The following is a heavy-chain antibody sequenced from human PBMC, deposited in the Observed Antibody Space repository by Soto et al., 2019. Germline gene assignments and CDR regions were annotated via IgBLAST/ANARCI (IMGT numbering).Heavy chain of an antibody. D-gene: IGHD6-13*01. CDR2: IYYSGST. CDR1: GGSISSYY. Sequence: QVQLQESGPGLVKPSETLSLTCTVSGGSISSYYWSWIRQPPGKGLEWIGYIYYSGSTNYNPSLKSRVTRSVATSKNQFSLKLSSVTAADTAVYYCASHIAAAGTAFDYWGQGTLVTVSS. J-gene: IGHJ4*02. CDR3: ASHIAAAGTAFDY. V-gene: IGHV4-59*01.